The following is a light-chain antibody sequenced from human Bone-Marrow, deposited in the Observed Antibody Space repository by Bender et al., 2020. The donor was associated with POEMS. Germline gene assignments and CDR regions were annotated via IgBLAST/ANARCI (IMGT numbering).Light chain of an antibody. V-gene: IGLV4-69*01. CDR3: QTWGAGIKV. CDR2: LNSDGSH. Sequence: VLTQSPSASASLGASVKLICTLSSEHPTYAIAWHQQQPQKGPRFLMKLNSDGSHSRGDVIPDRFSGSSSGAERYLTISSLQSEDEADYYCQTWGAGIKVFGGGTKLTVL. J-gene: IGLJ3*02. CDR1: SEHPTYA.